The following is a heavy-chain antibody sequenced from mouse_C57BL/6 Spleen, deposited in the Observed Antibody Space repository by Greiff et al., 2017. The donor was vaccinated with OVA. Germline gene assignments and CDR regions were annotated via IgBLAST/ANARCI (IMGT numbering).Heavy chain of an antibody. V-gene: IGHV1-50*01. Sequence: VKLMESGAELVKPGASVKLSCKASGYTFTSYWMQWVKQRPGQGLEWIGEIDPSDSYTNYNQKFKGKATLTVDTSSSTAYMQLSSLTSEDSAVYYCARWDYYFDYWGQGTTLTVSS. CDR1: GYTFTSYW. CDR2: IDPSDSYT. CDR3: ARWDYYFDY. D-gene: IGHD4-1*01. J-gene: IGHJ2*01.